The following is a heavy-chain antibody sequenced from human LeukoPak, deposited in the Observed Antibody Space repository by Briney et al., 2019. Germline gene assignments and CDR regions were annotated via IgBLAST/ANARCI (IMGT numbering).Heavy chain of an antibody. V-gene: IGHV3-7*01. CDR2: IKEDGSEK. CDR1: GFTFSSYW. Sequence: GGSLRLSCVASGFTFSSYWMSWVRQAPGKGLEWVADIKEDGSEKYYVDSVEGRFTISRDNSKNTLYLQMNSLRAEDTAVYYCAKGRDTAMVTEHWGQGTLVTVSS. D-gene: IGHD5-18*01. CDR3: AKGRDTAMVTEH. J-gene: IGHJ1*01.